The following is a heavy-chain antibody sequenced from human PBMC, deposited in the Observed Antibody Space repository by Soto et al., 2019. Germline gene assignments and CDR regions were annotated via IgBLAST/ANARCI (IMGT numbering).Heavy chain of an antibody. CDR1: GGTFSSYT. CDR3: ASEYYGSGSDNFDP. V-gene: IGHV1-69*02. J-gene: IGHJ5*02. CDR2: FIPILGIA. Sequence: QVQLVQSGAEVKKPGSSVKVSCKASGGTFSSYTISWVRQAPGQGLEWMGRFIPILGIANYAQKFQGRVTITADKSTSTAYMELSSLRSEDTAVYYCASEYYGSGSDNFDPWGQGTLVTVSS. D-gene: IGHD3-10*01.